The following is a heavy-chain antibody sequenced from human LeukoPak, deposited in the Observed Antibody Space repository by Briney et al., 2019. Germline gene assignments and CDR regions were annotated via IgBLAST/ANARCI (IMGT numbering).Heavy chain of an antibody. CDR2: IYYSGTT. Sequence: SETLSLTCAVSGTSITYGGYTWNWIRQPPGKGLEWIGYIYYSGTTFYNPSFKSRVTMSLESAKNQLSLKLRSVTAADTAVYYCARGHWEQDASTYAYWGQGSLVTVSS. CDR3: ARGHWEQDASTYAY. J-gene: IGHJ4*02. D-gene: IGHD1-26*01. V-gene: IGHV4-30-4*07. CDR1: GTSITYGGYT.